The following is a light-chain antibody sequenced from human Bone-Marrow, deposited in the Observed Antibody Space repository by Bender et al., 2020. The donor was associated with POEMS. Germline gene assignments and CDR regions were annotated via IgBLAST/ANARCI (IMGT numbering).Light chain of an antibody. CDR2: EGA. J-gene: IGLJ2*01. CDR3: VAWDDTLNGWV. CDR1: STDIGAYSY. Sequence: QSALTQPRSVSGSPGQSVTISCTGTSTDIGAYSYVSWYQHHPGKAPKLIIYEGAQRPSGVPDRFSGSKSGNTATLTVSGLQAEDEAAYYCVAWDDTLNGWVFGGGTKLTVL. V-gene: IGLV2-11*01.